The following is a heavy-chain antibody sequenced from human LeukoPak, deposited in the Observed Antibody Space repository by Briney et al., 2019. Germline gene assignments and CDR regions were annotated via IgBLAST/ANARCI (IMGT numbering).Heavy chain of an antibody. V-gene: IGHV3-48*01. CDR1: GFTFSSYS. D-gene: IGHD2-2*01. J-gene: IGHJ4*02. CDR3: ARDSEGIRLDMIVVVPAAREGFDY. CDR2: ISSSSSTI. Sequence: PGGSLRLSCAASGFTFSSYSMNWVRQAPGKGLEWVSYISSSSSTIYYADSVKGRFTISRDNAKNSLYLQMNSLRAEDTAVYYCARDSEGIRLDMIVVVPAAREGFDYWGQGTLATVSS.